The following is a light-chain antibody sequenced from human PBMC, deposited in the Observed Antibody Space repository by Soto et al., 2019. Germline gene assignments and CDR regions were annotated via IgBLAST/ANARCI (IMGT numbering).Light chain of an antibody. Sequence: QSALTQPASVSGSPGQSITISCTGTSSDVGYFNYVSWYQQHPDEAPKLMIYEVSNRPSGVSNRFSGSKSGNTASLTISGLEAEDEADYYCSSYTRSSTQVFGTGTKLTVL. CDR2: EVS. CDR3: SSYTRSSTQV. J-gene: IGLJ1*01. CDR1: SSDVGYFNY. V-gene: IGLV2-14*01.